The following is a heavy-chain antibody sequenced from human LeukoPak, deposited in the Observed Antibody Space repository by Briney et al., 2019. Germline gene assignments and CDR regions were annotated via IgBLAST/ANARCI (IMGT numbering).Heavy chain of an antibody. CDR3: AGDVMSTALAAFDV. J-gene: IGHJ3*01. D-gene: IGHD1-1*01. CDR2: IYYSGSP. CDR1: GGSIKSYY. Sequence: SETLSLTCTVSGGSIKSYYWNWIRQPPGKGLELIGYIYYSGSPTYNPSLKSRVTISVDTSKNQFSLQLSSVTAADTAVYYCAGDVMSTALAAFDVWGQGTVVTVSS. V-gene: IGHV4-59*01.